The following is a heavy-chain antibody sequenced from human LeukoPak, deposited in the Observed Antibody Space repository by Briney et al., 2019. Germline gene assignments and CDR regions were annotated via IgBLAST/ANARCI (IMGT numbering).Heavy chain of an antibody. Sequence: ASVKVSCKASGYTFTGYYMHWVRQAPGQGPEWMGWINPNSGGTNYAQKFQGRVTMTRDTSISTAYMELSRLRSDDTAVYYCAREQEYCSGGSCYSEVWFDPWGQGTLVTVSS. J-gene: IGHJ5*02. CDR3: AREQEYCSGGSCYSEVWFDP. CDR2: INPNSGGT. CDR1: GYTFTGYY. V-gene: IGHV1-2*02. D-gene: IGHD2-15*01.